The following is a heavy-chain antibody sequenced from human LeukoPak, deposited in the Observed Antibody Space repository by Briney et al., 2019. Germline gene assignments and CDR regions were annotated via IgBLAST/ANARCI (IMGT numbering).Heavy chain of an antibody. V-gene: IGHV4-59*01. J-gene: IGHJ4*02. CDR3: ARILYDSSGLYFDY. CDR1: GGSISSYY. Sequence: PSETLSLTCTVSGGSISSYYWSWIRQPPGNGLEWIGYIYYSGSTNYNPSLKSRVTISVDTSKNQFSLKLSSVTAADTAVYYCARILYDSSGLYFDYWGQGTLVTVSS. CDR2: IYYSGST. D-gene: IGHD3-22*01.